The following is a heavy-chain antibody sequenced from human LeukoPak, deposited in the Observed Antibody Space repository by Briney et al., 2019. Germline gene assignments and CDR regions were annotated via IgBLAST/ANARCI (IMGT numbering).Heavy chain of an antibody. D-gene: IGHD6-19*01. J-gene: IGHJ4*02. CDR1: GGSFSSYY. CDR2: IDYSGNT. CDR3: ARVGSWYYFDY. Sequence: PSETLSLTCTVSGGSFSSYYWTWIRQPPGKGLEWIAYIDYSGNTNYSPSLKSRVTISIDTSRNQLSLKLSSVTAADTAVYYCARVGSWYYFDYWGQGTLVTVSS. V-gene: IGHV4-59*01.